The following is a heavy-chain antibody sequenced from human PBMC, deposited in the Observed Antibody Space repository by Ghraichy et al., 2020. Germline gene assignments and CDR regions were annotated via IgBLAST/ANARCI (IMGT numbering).Heavy chain of an antibody. CDR3: VRGLSGSAITPLQH. J-gene: IGHJ1*01. CDR2: INGDGSNT. V-gene: IGHV3-74*01. Sequence: GGSLRLSCAASGFMFSSYWMHWVRQVPGKGLVWLARINGDGSNTDYADSVKGRFTISRDDAKDTLFLQLNSLRAEDTAIYYCVRGLSGSAITPLQHWGQGTLVTVSS. D-gene: IGHD6-6*01. CDR1: GFMFSSYW.